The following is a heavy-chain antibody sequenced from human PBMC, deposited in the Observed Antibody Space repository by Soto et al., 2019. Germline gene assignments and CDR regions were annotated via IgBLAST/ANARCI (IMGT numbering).Heavy chain of an antibody. CDR3: ARHYNTGAFFDY. J-gene: IGHJ4*02. Sequence: QLQLQESGPGLVKSSETLSLTCSVSGASVSSSHYWGWIRQPPGKGLEWIGSGSYSGSPYYCPSFKSRITISVDTSNNQFSLKVRSVTATDTAVYFCARHYNTGAFFDYWGQGKLVTVSS. CDR1: GASVSSSHY. V-gene: IGHV4-39*01. CDR2: GSYSGSP. D-gene: IGHD1-20*01.